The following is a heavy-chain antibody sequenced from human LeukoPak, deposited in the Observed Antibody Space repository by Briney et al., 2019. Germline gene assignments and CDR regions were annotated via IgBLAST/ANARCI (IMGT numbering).Heavy chain of an antibody. CDR2: IRVYNGDT. V-gene: IGHV1-18*01. CDR3: ATTVLRYFDWSPYYYYMDV. D-gene: IGHD3-9*01. CDR1: GYTFTSYG. J-gene: IGHJ6*03. Sequence: ASVKVSCKASGYTFTSYGISWVRQAPGQGLEWMGWIRVYNGDTNYAQKLQGRVTMTTDTSTSTAYMELRSLRSDDTAVYYCATTVLRYFDWSPYYYYMDVWGKGTTVTVSS.